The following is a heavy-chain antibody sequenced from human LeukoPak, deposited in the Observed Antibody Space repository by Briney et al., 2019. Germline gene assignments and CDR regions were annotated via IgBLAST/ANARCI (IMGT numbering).Heavy chain of an antibody. CDR2: ISYIGST. D-gene: IGHD4-17*01. Sequence: SETLSLTCAVSADPFSSHYWTWIRQPPGKGLEWIGYISYIGSTNYNPSLKSRVTISIDTSKNQFSLKLSSVTAADTAVYYCARDLVTVTKGFDIWGQGTLVSVSS. CDR3: ARDLVTVTKGFDI. V-gene: IGHV4-59*11. CDR1: ADPFSSHY. J-gene: IGHJ3*02.